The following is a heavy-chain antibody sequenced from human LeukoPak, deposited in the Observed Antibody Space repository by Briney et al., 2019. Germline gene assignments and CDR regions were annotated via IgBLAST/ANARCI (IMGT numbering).Heavy chain of an antibody. CDR3: AKRYCSGGSCYSGLDF. Sequence: XCXTSGFTVTSHGMSWVRQAPGKGLEWVSAMSGSGGSTYYADSVKGRFTISRDISKNTLYLQMNSLRAEDTALYYCAKRYCSGGSCYSGLDFWGQGTLVTVSS. J-gene: IGHJ4*02. V-gene: IGHV3-23*01. CDR2: MSGSGGST. CDR1: GFTVTSHG. D-gene: IGHD2-15*01.